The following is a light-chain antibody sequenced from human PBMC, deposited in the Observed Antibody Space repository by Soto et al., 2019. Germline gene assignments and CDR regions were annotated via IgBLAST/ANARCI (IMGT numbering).Light chain of an antibody. CDR3: LQDINYPWT. J-gene: IGKJ1*01. V-gene: IGKV1-6*01. CDR2: GAS. Sequence: IQMTQSPSSLSASVGDRVTITCQASQDIGNYLNWYQQKPGKPPKVLIYGASNLQSGVPPRFSGSGSGTDFTLAISSLQPEDSATYYCLQDINYPWTFGQGTKVDIK. CDR1: QDIGNY.